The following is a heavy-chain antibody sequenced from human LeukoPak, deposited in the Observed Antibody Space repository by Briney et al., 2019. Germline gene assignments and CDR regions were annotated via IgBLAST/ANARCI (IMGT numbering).Heavy chain of an antibody. CDR2: ISWNSGSI. CDR1: GFTFDDYA. CDR3: AKDISPSIVVVPAAFDP. V-gene: IGHV3-9*01. Sequence: PGGSLRLSCAASGFTFDDYAMHWVRQAPGKGLEWVSGISWNSGSIGYADSVKGRFTISRDNAKNSLYLQMNSLRAEDTALYCCAKDISPSIVVVPAAFDPWAREPWSPSPQ. J-gene: IGHJ5*02. D-gene: IGHD2-2*01.